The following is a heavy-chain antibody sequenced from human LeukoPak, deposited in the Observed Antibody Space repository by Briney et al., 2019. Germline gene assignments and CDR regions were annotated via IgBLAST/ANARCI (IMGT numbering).Heavy chain of an antibody. V-gene: IGHV1-2*06. CDR1: GYTFTGYY. Sequence: GASVKVPCKASGYTFTGYYMHWVRQAPGQGLEWMGRINPNSGGTNYAQKFQGRVTMTRDTSISTAYMELSRLRSDDTAVYYCARFVDTAMDAFDIWGQGTMVTVSS. J-gene: IGHJ3*02. CDR2: INPNSGGT. D-gene: IGHD5-18*01. CDR3: ARFVDTAMDAFDI.